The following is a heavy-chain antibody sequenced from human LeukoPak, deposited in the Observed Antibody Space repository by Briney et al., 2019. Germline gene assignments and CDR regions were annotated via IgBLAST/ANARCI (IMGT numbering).Heavy chain of an antibody. CDR1: VFSLSTSGVG. CDR2: IYWDDDK. D-gene: IGHD7-27*01. J-gene: IGHJ4*02. CDR3: AHRRDWGSDFDY. Sequence: SGPTLVNPTQTLTLTCTFSVFSLSTSGVGVGWIRQPPGKALEWLALIYWDDDKHYSPSLKSSITITKDTSKNQVVLTMTNMDPVDTATYYCAHRRDWGSDFDYWGQGTLVTVSS. V-gene: IGHV2-5*02.